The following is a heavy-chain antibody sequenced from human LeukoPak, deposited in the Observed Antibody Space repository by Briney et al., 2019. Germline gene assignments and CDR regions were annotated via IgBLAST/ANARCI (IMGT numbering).Heavy chain of an antibody. CDR2: IKQDGSEN. V-gene: IGHV3-7*05. D-gene: IGHD5-24*01. CDR3: ARASDPWLQLT. CDR1: GFTFSNYW. J-gene: IGHJ5*02. Sequence: PGGSLRLSCAASGFTFSNYWMMWVRQAPGKGREWVGNIKQDGSENLYAESVRGRFNISRDNAQTSLYLQMNSLRAEDTAVYYCARASDPWLQLTWGQGTLVTVSS.